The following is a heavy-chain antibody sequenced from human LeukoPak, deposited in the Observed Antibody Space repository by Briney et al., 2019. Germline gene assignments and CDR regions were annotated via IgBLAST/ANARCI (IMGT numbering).Heavy chain of an antibody. CDR3: AREGYYDSSGYYGYAFDI. V-gene: IGHV4-61*02. CDR2: IYTSGST. CDR1: GGSISSGSYY. J-gene: IGHJ3*02. Sequence: SETLSLTCTVSGGSISSGSYYWSWIRQPAGKGLEWIGRIYTSGSTNYNPSLKSRVTISVDTSKNQFSLKLSSVTAADTAVYYCAREGYYDSSGYYGYAFDIWGQGTMVTVSS. D-gene: IGHD3-22*01.